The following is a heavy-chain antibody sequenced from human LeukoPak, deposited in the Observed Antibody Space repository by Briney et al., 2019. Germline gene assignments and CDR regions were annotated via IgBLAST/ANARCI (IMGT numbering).Heavy chain of an antibody. CDR2: IKPNSGGT. V-gene: IGHV1-2*02. J-gene: IGHJ4*02. CDR3: ARALDCSSTSCYDFDY. CDR1: GYTFTCYY. Sequence: GASVKASCKASGYTFTCYYMHWVRQAPGQGLEWMGWIKPNSGGTNYAQKFQGRVTMTRDTSISTAYMELSRLRSDDTAVYYCARALDCSSTSCYDFDYWGQGTLVTVSS. D-gene: IGHD2-2*01.